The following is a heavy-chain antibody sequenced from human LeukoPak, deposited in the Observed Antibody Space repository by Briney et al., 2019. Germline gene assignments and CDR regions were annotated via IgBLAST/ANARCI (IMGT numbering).Heavy chain of an antibody. V-gene: IGHV4-61*03. J-gene: IGHJ4*02. CDR2: IYYSGST. Sequence: PSETLSLTCTVSGGSISSGGYYWSRIRQPPGKGLEWIGYIYYSGSTNYNPSLKSRVTMSLDTSKNHFSLNLRSVTAADTAVYFCATDDYDSAVYSYWGQGTLVTVSS. CDR1: GGSISSGGYY. D-gene: IGHD3-22*01. CDR3: ATDDYDSAVYSY.